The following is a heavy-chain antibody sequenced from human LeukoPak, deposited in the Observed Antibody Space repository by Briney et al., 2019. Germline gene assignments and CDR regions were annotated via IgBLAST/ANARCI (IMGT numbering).Heavy chain of an antibody. CDR2: IWYDGSNK. J-gene: IGHJ4*02. CDR3: ARAGGYYGSGSFPEY. D-gene: IGHD3-10*01. CDR1: GVTFSSYG. V-gene: IGHV3-33*01. Sequence: GGSLRLSCAASGVTFSSYGMHWVRQAPGKGLEWVAVIWYDGSNKYYADSVKGRFTISRDNSKNTLYLQMNSLRAEHTAVYYCARAGGYYGSGSFPEYWGQGTLVTVSS.